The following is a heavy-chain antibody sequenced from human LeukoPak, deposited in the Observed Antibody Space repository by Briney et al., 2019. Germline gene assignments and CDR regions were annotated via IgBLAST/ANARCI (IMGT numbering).Heavy chain of an antibody. CDR2: INPSGGST. Sequence: ASVKVSCKASGYTFTSYGINWVRQAPGQGLEWMGIINPSGGSTSYAQKFQGRVTMTRDTSTSTIYMELSSLRSEDTAVYYCARDKTDSSTYSWFDPWGQGTLVTVSS. D-gene: IGHD6-13*01. CDR3: ARDKTDSSTYSWFDP. V-gene: IGHV1-46*01. CDR1: GYTFTSYG. J-gene: IGHJ5*02.